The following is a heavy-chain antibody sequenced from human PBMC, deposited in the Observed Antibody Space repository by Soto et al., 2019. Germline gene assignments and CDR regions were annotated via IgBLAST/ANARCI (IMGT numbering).Heavy chain of an antibody. CDR1: GYTFTRYG. D-gene: IGHD3-22*01. CDR2: ISAYNGNT. CDR3: ARDAYYDSSGYDYLVEDFQY. Sequence: QVQLVQSGAEVKKPGASVKVSCKASGYTFTRYGITWVRQAPGQGLEWMGWISAYNGNTNYAQKLQGRVSMTTDTSTKTTYMELRILRSDDTAVYYCARDAYYDSSGYDYLVEDFQYWGQGTLVTVSS. J-gene: IGHJ1*01. V-gene: IGHV1-18*01.